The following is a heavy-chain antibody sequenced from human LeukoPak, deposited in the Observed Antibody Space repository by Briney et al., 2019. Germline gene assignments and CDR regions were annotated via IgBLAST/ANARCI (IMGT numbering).Heavy chain of an antibody. D-gene: IGHD6-19*01. CDR3: AKDTRPGIAVAATATNYYYYGMDV. CDR2: ISWNSCSI. V-gene: IGHV3-9*01. J-gene: IGHJ6*02. Sequence: GGSLRLSCAASGFTFDDYAMHWVRQAPGKGLEWVSGISWNSCSIDYADSVKGRFTISRDNAKNSLYLQMNSLRAEATALYYCAKDTRPGIAVAATATNYYYYGMDVRGQGTTVTVSS. CDR1: GFTFDDYA.